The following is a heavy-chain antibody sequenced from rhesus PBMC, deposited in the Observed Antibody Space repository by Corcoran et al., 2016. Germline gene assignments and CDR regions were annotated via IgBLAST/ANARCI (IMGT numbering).Heavy chain of an antibody. CDR3: ARVLYSNYDY. J-gene: IGHJ4*01. D-gene: IGHD4-23*01. V-gene: IGHV4-80*01. CDR2: CNGNSGRT. CDR1: GASISSYW. Sequence: QVQLQESGPGLVKPSETLSLTCAVSGASISSYWWSWIRQPPGKGLEWIGECNGNSGRTTYNPTRKSRVTISKDASKNQFSLKLSSVTAADTAVYYCARVLYSNYDYWGQGVLVTVSS.